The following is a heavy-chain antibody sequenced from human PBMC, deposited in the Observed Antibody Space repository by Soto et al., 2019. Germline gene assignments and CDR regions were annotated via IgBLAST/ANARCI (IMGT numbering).Heavy chain of an antibody. D-gene: IGHD3-10*01. Sequence: GGSLRLSCAASGFAFSSYWMHWFRQAPGKGLVWVSRIKSDGSSTTYADSVKGRFTISRDNAKKTLYLQLNNLRVEDTPVYYCARFYGFGEGNWFEPWGQGTLVTVSS. CDR1: GFAFSSYW. CDR3: ARFYGFGEGNWFEP. J-gene: IGHJ5*02. CDR2: IKSDGSST. V-gene: IGHV3-74*03.